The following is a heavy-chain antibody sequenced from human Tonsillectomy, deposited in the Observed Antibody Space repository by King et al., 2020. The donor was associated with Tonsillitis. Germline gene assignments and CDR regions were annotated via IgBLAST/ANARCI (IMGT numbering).Heavy chain of an antibody. J-gene: IGHJ4*02. V-gene: IGHV4-38-2*02. CDR3: ARERDRRGGSMGHDY. Sequence: QLQESGPGLVKPSETLSLTCAVSGYSISSGYYWGWIRQPPGKGLEWIGSIYHSGSTYYNPSLKSRVTISVDTSKNQFSLKLSSVTAAETAVYYCARERDRRGGSMGHDYWGQGTLGTVSS. CDR2: IYHSGST. D-gene: IGHD3-10*01. CDR1: GYSISSGYY.